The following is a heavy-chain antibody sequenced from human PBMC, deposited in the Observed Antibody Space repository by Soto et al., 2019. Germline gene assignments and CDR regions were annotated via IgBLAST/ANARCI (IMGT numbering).Heavy chain of an antibody. CDR2: INHSGST. J-gene: IGHJ4*02. Sequence: PSETLSLTLAVYGGSFSGYYWSWIRQPPGKGLEWIGEINHSGSTNYNPSLKSRVTISVDTSKNQFSLKLSSVTAADTAVYYCARTVDTAMVIDYWGQGTLVTVSS. V-gene: IGHV4-34*01. D-gene: IGHD5-18*01. CDR1: GGSFSGYY. CDR3: ARTVDTAMVIDY.